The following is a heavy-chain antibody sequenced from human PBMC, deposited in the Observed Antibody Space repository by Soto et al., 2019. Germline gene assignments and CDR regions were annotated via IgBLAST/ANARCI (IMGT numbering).Heavy chain of an antibody. J-gene: IGHJ5*02. CDR3: ARQRFHFWSGYSFYWFDP. Sequence: SEALSLTCAVYGGSFSGYYWSWIRQPPGKGMEWIGEINHSGSPNYNPSLKSRVAISVDTSKNQVSLKLSSVTAADTAVYYCARQRFHFWSGYSFYWFDPWGQGTLVTVSS. CDR1: GGSFSGYY. CDR2: INHSGSP. V-gene: IGHV4-34*01. D-gene: IGHD3-3*02.